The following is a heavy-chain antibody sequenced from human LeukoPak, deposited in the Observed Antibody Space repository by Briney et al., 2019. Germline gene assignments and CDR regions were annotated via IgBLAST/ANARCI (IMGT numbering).Heavy chain of an antibody. V-gene: IGHV5-51*01. Sequence: ESLKISLKGSGYSFTSYWIGWVRQMPGKGLEWMGIIYPGDSDTRYSPSFQGQVTISADRSINTAYLQWSSLKASDTAIYYCASTRSGRWPAFFDCCGQGTLVTISS. CDR3: ASTRSGRWPAFFDC. CDR1: GYSFTSYW. D-gene: IGHD5-24*01. CDR2: IYPGDSDT. J-gene: IGHJ4*02.